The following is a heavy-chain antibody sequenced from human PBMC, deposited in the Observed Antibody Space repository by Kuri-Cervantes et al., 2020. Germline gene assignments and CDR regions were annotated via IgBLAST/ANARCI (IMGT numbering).Heavy chain of an antibody. CDR3: ARFTYYYDSSGSRFDY. J-gene: IGHJ4*02. V-gene: IGHV3-13*01. CDR2: IGTAGDT. Sequence: GESLKISCAASGFTFSSYDMHWVRQATGKGLEWVSAIGTAGDTYYPGSVKGRFTISRENAKNSLYLQMNSLRAGDTAVYYCARFTYYYDSSGSRFDYWGQGTLVTVSS. CDR1: GFTFSSYD. D-gene: IGHD3-22*01.